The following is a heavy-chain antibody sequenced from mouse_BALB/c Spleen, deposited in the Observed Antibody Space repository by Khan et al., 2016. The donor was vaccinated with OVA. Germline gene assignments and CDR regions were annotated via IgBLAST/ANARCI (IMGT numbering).Heavy chain of an antibody. CDR3: SPVGTYTVSFAN. CDR1: GYTFTSYV. Sequence: VQLKQSGPELVKPGASVKMSCKASGYTFTSYVMHWVKQKPGQGLEWIGYIYPFNGDTKYNEKFKDKATLTSDKSSSTAYMELSSLTSEDSAVFFWSPVGTYTVSFANGGQGTLVTVSA. D-gene: IGHD1-1*01. V-gene: IGHV1S136*01. CDR2: IYPFNGDT. J-gene: IGHJ3*01.